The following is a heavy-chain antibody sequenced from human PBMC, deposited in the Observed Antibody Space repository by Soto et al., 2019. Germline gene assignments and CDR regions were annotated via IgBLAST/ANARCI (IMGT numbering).Heavy chain of an antibody. CDR2: ISAYNGNT. CDR3: ARVVGGIAADGTGDYYYYYYGMDV. J-gene: IGHJ6*02. CDR1: GYTFTSYG. D-gene: IGHD6-13*01. V-gene: IGHV1-18*01. Sequence: QVQLVQSGAEVKKPGASVKVSCKASGYTFTSYGISWVRQAPGQGLEWMGWISAYNGNTNYAQKLQGRVTMTTDTSTSTAYMELRSLRSDDTAVYYCARVVGGIAADGTGDYYYYYYGMDVWGQGTTVTVSS.